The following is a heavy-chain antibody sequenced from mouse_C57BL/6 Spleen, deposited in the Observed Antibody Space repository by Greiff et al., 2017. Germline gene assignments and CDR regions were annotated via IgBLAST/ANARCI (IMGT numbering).Heavy chain of an antibody. J-gene: IGHJ4*01. CDR3: TSYYSNGYAMDY. V-gene: IGHV14-4*01. CDR1: GFNIKDDY. Sequence: EVKLQESGAELVRPGASVKLSCTASGFNIKDDYMHWVKQRPEQGLEWIGWIDPENGDTEYASKFQGKATITADTSSNTAYLQLSSLTSEDTAVYYCTSYYSNGYAMDYWGQGTSVTVSS. D-gene: IGHD2-5*01. CDR2: IDPENGDT.